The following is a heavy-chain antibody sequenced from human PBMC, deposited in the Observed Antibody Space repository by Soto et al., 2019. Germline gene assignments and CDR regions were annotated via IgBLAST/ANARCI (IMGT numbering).Heavy chain of an antibody. CDR2: ISGSGDTT. CDR3: AKERSSGWSFDY. V-gene: IGHV3-23*01. Sequence: EVQLLESGGGLVQPGGSLRLSCAASGFTFSTYAMNWVRQAPGKGLEWVSAISGSGDTTYYADSVKGRFTVSRDNSMNTLYMQMNSLRAEDTAVLYCAKERSSGWSFDYWGPGTLVTVSS. J-gene: IGHJ4*02. CDR1: GFTFSTYA. D-gene: IGHD6-19*01.